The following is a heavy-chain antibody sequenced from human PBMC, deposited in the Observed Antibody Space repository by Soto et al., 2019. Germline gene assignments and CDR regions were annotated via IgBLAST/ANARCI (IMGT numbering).Heavy chain of an antibody. CDR1: GFTFSSYG. Sequence: PGGSLRLSCAASGFTFSSYGMHWVRQAPGKGLEWVAVIWYDGSNKYYADSVKGRFTISGDNSKNTLYLQMNSLRAEDTAVYYCARDGGDYSNAFDIWGQGTMVTVSS. D-gene: IGHD4-4*01. CDR3: ARDGGDYSNAFDI. J-gene: IGHJ3*02. V-gene: IGHV3-33*01. CDR2: IWYDGSNK.